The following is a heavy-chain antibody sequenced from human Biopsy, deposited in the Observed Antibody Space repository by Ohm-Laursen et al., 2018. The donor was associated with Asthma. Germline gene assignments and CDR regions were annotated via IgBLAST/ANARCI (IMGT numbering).Heavy chain of an antibody. CDR3: AKDTEGRYDFWSGLSYNYYGMDV. CDR1: RFTYE. Sequence: RSLRLSCAASRFTYEMHWARQAPGKGLEWVAVISYDGSNKYYADSVKGRFTISRDNSKNTLDLQMNSLRGEDPAVYYCAKDTEGRYDFWSGLSYNYYGMDVWGQGTTVTVSS. CDR2: ISYDGSNK. J-gene: IGHJ6*02. V-gene: IGHV3-30*18. D-gene: IGHD3-3*01.